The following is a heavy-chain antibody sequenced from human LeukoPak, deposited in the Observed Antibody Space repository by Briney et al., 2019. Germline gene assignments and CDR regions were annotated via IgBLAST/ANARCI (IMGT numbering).Heavy chain of an antibody. CDR1: GFTFSDSS. CDR2: ISSSSTTI. J-gene: IGHJ4*02. CDR3: ARNLNTADDY. Sequence: GGSLRLSCTASGFTFSDSSMNWLRQAPGKGLEWLSYISSSSTTIYYADSVKGRFTISRDDAKNSLYLQMNSLRVEDTAVYYCARNLNTADDYWGQGILVTVSS. D-gene: IGHD5-18*01. V-gene: IGHV3-48*01.